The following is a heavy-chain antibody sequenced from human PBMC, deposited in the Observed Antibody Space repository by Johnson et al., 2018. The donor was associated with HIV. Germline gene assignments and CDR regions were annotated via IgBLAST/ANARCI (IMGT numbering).Heavy chain of an antibody. Sequence: VQLVESGGGLVQPGGSLRLSCAASGFTVSSNYMSWVRQAPGKGLEWVSVIYSGGSTYYADSVTGRFTISRDNSKNTLYLQMNSLRAEDTAVYYCARDLAALNAFDIWGQGTMVTVSS. V-gene: IGHV3-66*01. CDR3: ARDLAALNAFDI. D-gene: IGHD2-15*01. CDR1: GFTVSSNY. J-gene: IGHJ3*02. CDR2: IYSGGST.